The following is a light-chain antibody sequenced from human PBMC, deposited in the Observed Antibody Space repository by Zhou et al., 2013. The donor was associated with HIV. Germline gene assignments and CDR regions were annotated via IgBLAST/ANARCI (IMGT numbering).Light chain of an antibody. V-gene: IGKV1-5*03. CDR1: QSFNNW. CDR3: QQSYSTPWT. J-gene: IGKJ1*01. CDR2: KAS. Sequence: DIQMTQSPSTLSASVGDRVTITCRASQSFNNWLAWYQQKPGKAPKLLIYKASSLESGVPSRFSGSGSGTEFTLTISSLQPDDFATYYCQQSYSTPWTFGQGTKVEIK.